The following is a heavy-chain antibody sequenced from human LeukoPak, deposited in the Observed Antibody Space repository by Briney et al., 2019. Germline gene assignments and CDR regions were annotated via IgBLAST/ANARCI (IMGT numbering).Heavy chain of an antibody. CDR2: IRYNGNNK. V-gene: IGHV3-30*02. Sequence: GGSLRLSCAASGFTFSTSGMHWVRQAPGKGLEWVAFIRYNGNNKYYADSVKGRFTISRDNSKNTLFLQMNSLRAEDTAVYYCVRDPEYYYYSSGYPYWGQGTLVTVSS. CDR1: GFTFSTSG. J-gene: IGHJ4*02. CDR3: VRDPEYYYYSSGYPY. D-gene: IGHD3-22*01.